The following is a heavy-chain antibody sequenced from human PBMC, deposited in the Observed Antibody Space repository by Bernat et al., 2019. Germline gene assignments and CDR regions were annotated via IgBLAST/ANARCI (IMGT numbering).Heavy chain of an antibody. Sequence: EVQLVESGGGLVKPGGSLRLSCAASGFTFSSYSMNWVRQAPGKGLEWVSSISSSSSYIYYADSVKGRFTISRDNAKNSLYLQMNSLRAEDTAVYYCARDRYSPDSSGWPYFDYWGQGTLVTVSS. CDR1: GFTFSSYS. D-gene: IGHD6-19*01. V-gene: IGHV3-21*04. CDR3: ARDRYSPDSSGWPYFDY. CDR2: ISSSSSYI. J-gene: IGHJ4*02.